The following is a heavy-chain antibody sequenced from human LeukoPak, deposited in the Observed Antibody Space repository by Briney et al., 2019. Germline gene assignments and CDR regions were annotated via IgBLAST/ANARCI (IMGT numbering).Heavy chain of an antibody. V-gene: IGHV1-2*06. CDR3: ARDPLMDSSGWYFFDDSLGPIDY. CDR1: GYTFTGYY. Sequence: ASVKVSCKASGYTFTGYYMHWVRQAPGQGLEWMGRINPNSGGTNYAQKFQGRVTMTRDMSISTAYMELSRLRSDDTAVYYCARDPLMDSSGWYFFDDSLGPIDYWGQGTLVTVSS. D-gene: IGHD6-19*01. J-gene: IGHJ4*02. CDR2: INPNSGGT.